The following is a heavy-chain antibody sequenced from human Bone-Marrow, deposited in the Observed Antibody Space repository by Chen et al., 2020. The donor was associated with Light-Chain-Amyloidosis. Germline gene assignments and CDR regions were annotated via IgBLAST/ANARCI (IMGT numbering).Heavy chain of an antibody. D-gene: IGHD2-8*01. CDR2: VTSDGDT. V-gene: IGHV3-23*04. Sequence: EVQLVESGGGLVQPGGSLRLSCAASGFTFSTFVMSWVRQTPGKGLEWVSAVTSDGDTYHADSVKGRFTISRDNSKYRVYLQMNSLRAEDTAVYYCAKKGVSGVPYDYWGQGTLVTVSS. CDR3: AKKGVSGVPYDY. J-gene: IGHJ4*02. CDR1: GFTFSTFV.